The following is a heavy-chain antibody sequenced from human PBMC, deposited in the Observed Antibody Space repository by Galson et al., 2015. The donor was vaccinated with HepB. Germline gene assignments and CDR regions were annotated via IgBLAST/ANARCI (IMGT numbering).Heavy chain of an antibody. J-gene: IGHJ4*02. CDR1: GLTFSMYG. V-gene: IGHV3-33*01. CDR2: IWYDERTK. CDR3: ARGENASGYRPDY. D-gene: IGHD3-22*01. Sequence: SLRLSCAASGLTFSMYGMHWVRQAPGKGLEWVAVIWYDERTKYYADSVKGRFTISRDNSKNTVYLQMNSLRAEDTGVYYCARGENASGYRPDYWGQGTLVIVSS.